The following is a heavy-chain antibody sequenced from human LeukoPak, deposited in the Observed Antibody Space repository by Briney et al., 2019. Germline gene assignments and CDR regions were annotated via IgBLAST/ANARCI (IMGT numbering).Heavy chain of an antibody. D-gene: IGHD6-13*01. V-gene: IGHV1-18*04. CDR3: ARWFGEHQLADFDY. CDR1: GYIFRNYG. J-gene: IGHJ4*02. Sequence: ASVKVSCKASGYIFRNYGISWVRQAPGQGLEWMGCISGNNDNTNYAQKLQGRVTMTTDTSTSTAYMELRSLKSDDTAVYYCARWFGEHQLADFDYWGQGTLVTVSS. CDR2: ISGNNDNT.